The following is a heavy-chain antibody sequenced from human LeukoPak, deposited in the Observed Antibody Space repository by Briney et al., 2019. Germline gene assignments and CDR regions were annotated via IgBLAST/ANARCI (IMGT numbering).Heavy chain of an antibody. D-gene: IGHD5-12*01. CDR3: ARGLRPRVAEYFQH. Sequence: GRSLRLSCAASGFTFSSYAMHWVRQAPGKGLEWVAVISYDGSNKYYADSVKGRFTISRDNAKNSLYLQMNSLRAEDTAVYYCARGLRPRVAEYFQHWGQGTLVTVSS. CDR2: ISYDGSNK. V-gene: IGHV3-30-3*01. J-gene: IGHJ1*01. CDR1: GFTFSSYA.